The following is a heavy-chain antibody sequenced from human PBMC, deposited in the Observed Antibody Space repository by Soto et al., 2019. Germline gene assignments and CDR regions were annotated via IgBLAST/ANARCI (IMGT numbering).Heavy chain of an antibody. CDR2: ISSSSSSI. Sequence: PGGSLRLSCAASGFTFSDYYMSWIRQTPGKGLEWISYISSSSSSIYYADSVRGRFTISRDNAKNSLFLQMNTLRAEDTAVYYCAKDASRTSGWYYFDYWGQGALVTVSS. V-gene: IGHV3-11*01. D-gene: IGHD6-19*01. J-gene: IGHJ4*02. CDR1: GFTFSDYY. CDR3: AKDASRTSGWYYFDY.